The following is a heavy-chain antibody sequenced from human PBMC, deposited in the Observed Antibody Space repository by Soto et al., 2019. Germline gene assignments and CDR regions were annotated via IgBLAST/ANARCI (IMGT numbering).Heavy chain of an antibody. D-gene: IGHD1-26*01. CDR2: IYYSGST. CDR3: ARDRVGARGYWYFDL. V-gene: IGHV4-59*01. J-gene: IGHJ2*01. Sequence: QVQLQESGPGLVKPSETLSLTCTVSGGSISSYYWSWIRQPPGKGLEWIGYIYYSGSTHYNPSLKSRVTISVDTSKNQFSLKLSSVTAADTAVYSCARDRVGARGYWYFDLWGRGTLVTVSS. CDR1: GGSISSYY.